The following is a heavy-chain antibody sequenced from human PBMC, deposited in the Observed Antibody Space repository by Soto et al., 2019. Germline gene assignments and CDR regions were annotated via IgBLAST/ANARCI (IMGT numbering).Heavy chain of an antibody. V-gene: IGHV1-69*01. J-gene: IGHJ5*02. CDR2: IIPIFGTA. CDR3: ARESCTNGVCYWVGNWFDP. Sequence: QVQLVQSGAEVKKPGSSVKVSCKASGGTFSSYAISWVRQAPGQGLEWMGGIIPIFGTANYAQKFQGRVTITADESTSTASMELSSLRSEDTAVYYCARESCTNGVCYWVGNWFDPWGQGTLVTVSS. CDR1: GGTFSSYA. D-gene: IGHD2-8*01.